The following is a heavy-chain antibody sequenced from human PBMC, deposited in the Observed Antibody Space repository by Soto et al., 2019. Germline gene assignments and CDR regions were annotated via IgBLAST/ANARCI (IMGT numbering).Heavy chain of an antibody. D-gene: IGHD3-10*01. CDR1: SGSISSSGYY. J-gene: IGHJ6*02. Sequence: SETLSLTCTASSGSISSSGYYWGWIRQPPGQGLEWIGSIYYSGSTYYNPSLRSRVSISVDTSRSQFSLKLSSVTAADTAVYYCARGVGEVWLGELFSRDYGMDVWGQGTTVTVSS. CDR2: IYYSGST. V-gene: IGHV4-39*01. CDR3: ARGVGEVWLGELFSRDYGMDV.